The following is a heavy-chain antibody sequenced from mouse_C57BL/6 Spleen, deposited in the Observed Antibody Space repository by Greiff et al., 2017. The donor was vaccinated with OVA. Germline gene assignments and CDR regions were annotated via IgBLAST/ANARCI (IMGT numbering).Heavy chain of an antibody. J-gene: IGHJ4*01. CDR1: GFTFSSYA. V-gene: IGHV5-4*03. D-gene: IGHD2-10*02. Sequence: DVKLVESGGGLVKPGGSLKLSCAASGFTFSSYAMSWVRQTPEKRLEWVATISDGGSYTYYPDNVKGRFTISRDNAKNNLYLQMSHLKSEDTAMYDCARAGYGNYIYAMDYWGQGTSVTVSS. CDR2: ISDGGSYT. CDR3: ARAGYGNYIYAMDY.